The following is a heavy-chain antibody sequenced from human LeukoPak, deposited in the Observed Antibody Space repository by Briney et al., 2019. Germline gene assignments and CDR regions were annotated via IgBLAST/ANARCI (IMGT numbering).Heavy chain of an antibody. Sequence: SETLSLTCAVYGGSFSGYYWSWILQPPGKGLEWIGEINHSGSTNYNPSLKSRVTISVDTSKNQFSLKLSSVTAADTAVYYCARVVGLNYDSSGYSDYWGQGTLVTVSS. CDR3: ARVVGLNYDSSGYSDY. D-gene: IGHD3-22*01. J-gene: IGHJ4*02. V-gene: IGHV4-34*01. CDR2: INHSGST. CDR1: GGSFSGYY.